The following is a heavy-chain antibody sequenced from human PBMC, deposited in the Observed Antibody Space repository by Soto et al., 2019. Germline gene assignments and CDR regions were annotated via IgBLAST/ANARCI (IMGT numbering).Heavy chain of an antibody. Sequence: QVQLQEAGPGLVKPSATLSLTCNVSGGSINSYCWSWIRRPPGKGLEWIAYILDSGNANYNPSRKRRVTISVDTAKNQFSPTLTSVTAADTTEYSCARHRRTTVAKFYFDNCSQGDLVTVSS. D-gene: IGHD4-4*01. V-gene: IGHV4-59*08. CDR2: ILDSGNA. J-gene: IGHJ4*02. CDR1: GGSINSYC. CDR3: ARHRRTTVAKFYFDN.